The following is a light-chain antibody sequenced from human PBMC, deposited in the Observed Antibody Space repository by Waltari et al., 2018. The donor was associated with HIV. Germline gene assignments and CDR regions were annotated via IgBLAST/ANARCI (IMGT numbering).Light chain of an antibody. V-gene: IGLV6-57*02. CDR1: SGSIASNY. CDR2: EDN. Sequence: NFMLTQPHSVSESPGKTVTISCTGSSGSIASNYVQWYPQRPGSAPTPVIYEDNQRPSGVPDLVSGSIDSSSNAASLTISGLKTEDEADYYCQSYDSINHWVFGGGTKLTVL. CDR3: QSYDSINHWV. J-gene: IGLJ3*02.